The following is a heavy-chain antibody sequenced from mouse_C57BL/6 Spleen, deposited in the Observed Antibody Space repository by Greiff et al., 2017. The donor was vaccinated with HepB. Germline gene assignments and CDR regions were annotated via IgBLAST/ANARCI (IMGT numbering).Heavy chain of an antibody. D-gene: IGHD2-5*01. CDR2: IRSKSSNYAT. Sequence: EVKVVESGGGLVQPKGSLKLSCAASGFTFNTYAMHWVRQAPGKGLEWVVRIRSKSSNYATYYADSVKDRFTISRDDSQSMLYLQMNNLKTEDTAMYYCVRGSAYYSNYVDAMDYWGQGTSVTVSS. J-gene: IGHJ4*01. V-gene: IGHV10-3*01. CDR1: GFTFNTYA. CDR3: VRGSAYYSNYVDAMDY.